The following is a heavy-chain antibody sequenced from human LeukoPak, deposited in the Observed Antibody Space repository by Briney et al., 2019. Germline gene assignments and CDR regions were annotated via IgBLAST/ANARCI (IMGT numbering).Heavy chain of an antibody. Sequence: GESLKISCQGSGYSFTSYWIGWVRQMPGKGLEWMGIFYPGDSDTRYSPSFQGQVTISADKSISTAYLQWSSLKASDTAMYYCARDNYDILTGYYNWFDPWGQGTLVTVSS. CDR3: ARDNYDILTGYYNWFDP. V-gene: IGHV5-51*01. D-gene: IGHD3-9*01. CDR2: FYPGDSDT. J-gene: IGHJ5*02. CDR1: GYSFTSYW.